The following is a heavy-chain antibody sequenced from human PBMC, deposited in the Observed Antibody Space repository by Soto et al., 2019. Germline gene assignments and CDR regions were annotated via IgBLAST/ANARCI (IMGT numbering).Heavy chain of an antibody. D-gene: IGHD3-22*01. V-gene: IGHV3-48*01. Sequence: GGSLRLSCAASGFTFSTYSMNWVRQAPGKGLEWVSYISSSSSTIFYTDSVKGRFTVSRDNAKNSLYLQMNSLRAEDTAVYYCARTYDGSGPNSGGYAFDIWGQGTMVTVSS. CDR2: ISSSSSTI. J-gene: IGHJ3*02. CDR3: ARTYDGSGPNSGGYAFDI. CDR1: GFTFSTYS.